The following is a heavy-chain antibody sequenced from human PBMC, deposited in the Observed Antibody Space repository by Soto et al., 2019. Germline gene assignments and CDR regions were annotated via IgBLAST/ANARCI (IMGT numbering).Heavy chain of an antibody. D-gene: IGHD3-10*01. CDR1: GGSISSGDSY. J-gene: IGHJ6*02. Sequence: QVQLQESGPGLVKPSQTLSLTCTVSGGSISSGDSYWSWIRQPPGKGLEWIGYIYYSGSTYYNTSLKRRVTISVDTSKTQFSLKLSSVTAADTAVYYCAKGGDADNDRVGMDVWGQGTTVTVSS. CDR2: IYYSGST. CDR3: AKGGDADNDRVGMDV. V-gene: IGHV4-30-4*01.